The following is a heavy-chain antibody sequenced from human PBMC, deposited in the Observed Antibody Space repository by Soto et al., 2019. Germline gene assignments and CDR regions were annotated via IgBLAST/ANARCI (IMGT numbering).Heavy chain of an antibody. CDR1: GGTFRTAA. Sequence: QVQLEQSGAEVKKPGSSVKVSCKASGGTFRTAAISWVRQAPGHGLEWMGGRMPVFRTQDYAQKFQGRVMITAEEYTNTACKEWRSLRYDDTAIYYCARDTVRPKLGVDYCDKVTVWGLGTTRPVCS. D-gene: IGHD4-17*01. J-gene: IGHJ6*02. CDR3: ARDTVRPKLGVDYCDKVTV. V-gene: IGHV1-69*12. CDR2: RMPVFRTQ.